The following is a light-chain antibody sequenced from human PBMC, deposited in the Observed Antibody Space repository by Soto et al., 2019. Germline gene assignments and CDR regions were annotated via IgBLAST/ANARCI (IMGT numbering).Light chain of an antibody. Sequence: DIPMTQSPSTLSASVGDRVTITCRASQSISTYLAWNQKKPGKAPKLLIYHASNLESGVPARFSGSGSGTEFTLTISSLQPDDFATYYCQQYNSYSYSFGQGIKLEIK. J-gene: IGKJ2*01. V-gene: IGKV1-5*01. CDR3: QQYNSYSYS. CDR2: HAS. CDR1: QSISTY.